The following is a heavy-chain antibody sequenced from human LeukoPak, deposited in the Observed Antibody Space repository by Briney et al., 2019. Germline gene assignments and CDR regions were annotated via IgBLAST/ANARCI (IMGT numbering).Heavy chain of an antibody. CDR3: ARADSSWANDY. CDR2: ISSDGSST. D-gene: IGHD6-13*01. V-gene: IGHV3-74*01. CDR1: GFTFSSSW. Sequence: PGGSLRLSCVASGFTFSSSWMYWVRQAPGKGLVRASRISSDGSSTTYADSVKGRFTISRDNAKNTLYLQMNSLRVEDTAVYFCARADSSWANDYWGQGTLVTVSS. J-gene: IGHJ4*02.